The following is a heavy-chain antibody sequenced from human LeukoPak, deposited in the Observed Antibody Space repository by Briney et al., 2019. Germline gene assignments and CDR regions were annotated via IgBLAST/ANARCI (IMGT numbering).Heavy chain of an antibody. CDR2: FDPEDGET. D-gene: IGHD2-2*01. Sequence: ASVKVSCKVSGYTLTELSMHWVRQAPGKGLEWMGGFDPEDGETIYAQKFQGRVTMTEDTSTDTAYMELSSLRSEDTAVYYCARAAEDIVVVPAAMDWFDPWGQGTLVTVSS. CDR3: ARAAEDIVVVPAAMDWFDP. V-gene: IGHV1-24*01. J-gene: IGHJ5*02. CDR1: GYTLTELS.